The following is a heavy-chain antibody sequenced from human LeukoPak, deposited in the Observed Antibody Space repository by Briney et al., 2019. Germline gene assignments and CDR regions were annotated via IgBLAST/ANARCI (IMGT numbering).Heavy chain of an antibody. CDR3: ARDSGNYDIWTGYYAHLF. V-gene: IGHV3-20*04. J-gene: IGHJ4*02. Sequence: GGSLRLSCAASGFTFTSYWMSWVRQAPGKGLECVSGINWNGGSTGYADSVKGRFTISRDNAQNSLYLQMNSLRAEDTALYYCARDSGNYDIWTGYYAHLFWGQGTLVTVSS. D-gene: IGHD3-9*01. CDR1: GFTFTSYW. CDR2: INWNGGST.